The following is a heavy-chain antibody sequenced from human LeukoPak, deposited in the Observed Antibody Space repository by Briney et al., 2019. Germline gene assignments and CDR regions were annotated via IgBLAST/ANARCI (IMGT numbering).Heavy chain of an antibody. Sequence: ASVKVSCKASGYTFTSYGISWMRQAPGQGLEWMGRINPNSGGTNYAQKFQGRVTMTRDTSISTAYMELSRLRSDDTAVYYCARAHCSSTSCYVVDYWGQGTLVTVSS. D-gene: IGHD2-2*01. J-gene: IGHJ4*02. V-gene: IGHV1-2*06. CDR1: GYTFTSYG. CDR2: INPNSGGT. CDR3: ARAHCSSTSCYVVDY.